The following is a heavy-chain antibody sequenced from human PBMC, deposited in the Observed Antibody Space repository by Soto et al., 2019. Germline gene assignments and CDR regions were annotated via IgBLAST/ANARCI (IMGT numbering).Heavy chain of an antibody. V-gene: IGHV3-48*02. D-gene: IGHD5-12*01. J-gene: IGHJ5*02. CDR1: GFTFSSYS. CDR3: ATDDSGYGGNWFDP. Sequence: VQLVESGGGLVQPGGSLRLSCAASGFTFSSYSMNWVRRAPGKGLEWVSYISSSSSSIYYADSVKGRFTISRDNAKNSLYLQMNCLRDEDTAVYHCATDDSGYGGNWFDPWGQGTLVTFSS. CDR2: ISSSSSSI.